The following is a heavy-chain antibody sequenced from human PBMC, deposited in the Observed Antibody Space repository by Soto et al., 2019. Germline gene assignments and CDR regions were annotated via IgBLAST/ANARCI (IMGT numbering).Heavy chain of an antibody. CDR1: GFTFSAYA. V-gene: IGHV3-23*01. CDR3: AKDRAYGSGSSAGTVLDY. CDR2: ISGSSGST. D-gene: IGHD3-10*01. Sequence: GGSLSLSCAGSGFTFSAYAMTWVRQAPGMGLEWVSTISGSSGSTYYADSVKVRFTISRDNPKNTLYLQMNSLRAEDTAVYYCAKDRAYGSGSSAGTVLDYWGQGTLVTVSS. J-gene: IGHJ4*02.